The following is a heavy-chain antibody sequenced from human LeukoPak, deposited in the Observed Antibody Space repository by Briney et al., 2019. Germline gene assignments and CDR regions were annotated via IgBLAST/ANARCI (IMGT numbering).Heavy chain of an antibody. J-gene: IGHJ4*02. CDR2: INPNSGVT. Sequence: ASVKVSCKASGYTFSDYYMHWVRQAPGQGLEWMGWINPNSGVTNYAQKFQGRVTMTSDTSISTAYMELRSLRSDDTAVYYCARDGHRMYYYESSDYRFDSWGQGTLVTVSS. D-gene: IGHD3-22*01. CDR1: GYTFSDYY. V-gene: IGHV1-2*02. CDR3: ARDGHRMYYYESSDYRFDS.